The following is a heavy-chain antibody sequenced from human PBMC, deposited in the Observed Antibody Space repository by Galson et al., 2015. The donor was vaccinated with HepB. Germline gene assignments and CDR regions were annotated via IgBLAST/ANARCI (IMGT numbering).Heavy chain of an antibody. CDR2: IRSKANSYAT. J-gene: IGHJ4*02. CDR1: GFTFSGSA. CDR3: TRHSDYGDPGQ. V-gene: IGHV3-73*01. D-gene: IGHD4-17*01. Sequence: SLRLSCAASGFTFSGSAMHWVRQASGKGLEWVGRIRSKANSYATAYAASVKGRFTISRDDSKNTAYLQMNSLKTEDTAVYYCTRHSDYGDPGQWGQGTLVTVSS.